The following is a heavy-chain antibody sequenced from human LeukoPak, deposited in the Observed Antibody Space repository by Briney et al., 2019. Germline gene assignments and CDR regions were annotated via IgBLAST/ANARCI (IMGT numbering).Heavy chain of an antibody. CDR3: AKAFSSYDFWSGYSTTNWFDP. V-gene: IGHV3-21*01. CDR2: ISSSSHI. D-gene: IGHD3-3*01. CDR1: GFTFSSYS. J-gene: IGHJ5*02. Sequence: GGSLRLSCAASGFTFSSYSMNWVRQAPGKGLEWVSSISSSSHIYYTDSVKGRFTISRDNAKNALYLQMNSLRAEDTAVYYCAKAFSSYDFWSGYSTTNWFDPWGQGTLVTVSS.